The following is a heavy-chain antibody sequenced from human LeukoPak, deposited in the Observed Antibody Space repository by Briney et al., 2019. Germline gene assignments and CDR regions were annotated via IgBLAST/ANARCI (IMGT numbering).Heavy chain of an antibody. CDR3: ARDRIAAAGLDAFDI. V-gene: IGHV4-4*07. CDR2: IYTSGST. J-gene: IGHJ3*02. Sequence: SETLSLTCTVSGGSISSYYWSWIRQPAGKGLEWIGRIYTSGSTNYNPPLKSRVTMSVDTSKNQFSLKLSSVTAADTAVYYCARDRIAAAGLDAFDIWGQGTMVTVSS. D-gene: IGHD6-13*01. CDR1: GGSISSYY.